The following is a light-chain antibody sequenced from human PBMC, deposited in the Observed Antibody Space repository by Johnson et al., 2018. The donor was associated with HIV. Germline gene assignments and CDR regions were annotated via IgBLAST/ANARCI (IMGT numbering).Light chain of an antibody. V-gene: IGLV1-51*02. CDR2: ENN. CDR3: GAWDSRLSVCV. Sequence: QFVLTQPPSVSAAPGQNVNISCSGGSSKIGNNYVSWYQQFPGTAPKLLIYENNKRPSGIPDRFSDSQSGTSATLAITGLQTGDEADYYCGAWDSRLSVCVFGPGTKVTVL. J-gene: IGLJ1*01. CDR1: SSKIGNNY.